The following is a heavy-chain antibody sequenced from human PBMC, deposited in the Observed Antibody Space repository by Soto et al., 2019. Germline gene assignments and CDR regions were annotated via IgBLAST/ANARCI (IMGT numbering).Heavy chain of an antibody. V-gene: IGHV1-8*01. J-gene: IGHJ4*02. CDR2: MNPNSGNT. D-gene: IGHD2-2*01. Sequence: QVQLVQSGAEVKKPGASVKVSCKASGYTFTSYDINWVRQATGQGLEWMGWMNPNSGNTGYAQKFQGRVTMTKNTSIRTAYMELSSLRSDDKAVYYCARVPAYCISTSCYAAFDYWGQGTLVTVSS. CDR1: GYTFTSYD. CDR3: ARVPAYCISTSCYAAFDY.